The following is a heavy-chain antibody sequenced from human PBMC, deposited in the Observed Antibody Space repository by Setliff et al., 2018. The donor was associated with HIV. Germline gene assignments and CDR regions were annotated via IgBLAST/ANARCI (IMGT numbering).Heavy chain of an antibody. V-gene: IGHV3-11*06. CDR2: MSSYRTSMT. J-gene: IGHJ3*02. D-gene: IGHD4-17*01. CDR1: GFTFSDYY. Sequence: GGSLRLSCAASGFTFSDYYMSWIRQAPGKGLEWISFMSSYRTSMTHYADSVKGRFTVSRDDAKNSLYLQMNNLRAEDTAVYFCARDPDYGDFIALDIWGQGTMVTVSS. CDR3: ARDPDYGDFIALDI.